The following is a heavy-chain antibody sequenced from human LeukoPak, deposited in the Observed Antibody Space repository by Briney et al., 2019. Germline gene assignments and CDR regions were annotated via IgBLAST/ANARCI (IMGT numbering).Heavy chain of an antibody. V-gene: IGHV3-30-3*01. Sequence: GGSLRLSCAASGFTFSSYAMHWVRQAPGKGLEWVAVISYDGSNKYYADSVKGRFTISRDNSKNTLYLQTNSLRAEDTAVYYCSSGTILDYWGQGTLVTVSS. J-gene: IGHJ4*02. CDR3: SSGTILDY. CDR2: ISYDGSNK. D-gene: IGHD1-14*01. CDR1: GFTFSSYA.